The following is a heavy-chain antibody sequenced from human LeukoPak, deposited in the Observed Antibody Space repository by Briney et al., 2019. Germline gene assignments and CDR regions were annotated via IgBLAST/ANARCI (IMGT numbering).Heavy chain of an antibody. Sequence: RGSLRLSCAASLFTLTIYAMSWVPHAPEGGREWVSDISGSGVITYYAHSVKGRFTIPRDNSKNTLYLQRNSLRAEKTAVNYCAELGITMIRGVWGKGNTVTISS. CDR3: AELGITMIRGV. V-gene: IGHV3-23*01. CDR2: ISGSGVIT. J-gene: IGHJ6*04. CDR1: LFTLTIYA. D-gene: IGHD3-10*01.